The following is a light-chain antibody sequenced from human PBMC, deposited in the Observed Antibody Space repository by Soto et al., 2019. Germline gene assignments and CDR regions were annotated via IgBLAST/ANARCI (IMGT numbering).Light chain of an antibody. CDR1: RSNIGSNV. J-gene: IGLJ3*02. V-gene: IGLV1-51*01. Sequence: QSVLTHPPSVAAAPGQKVIISCSGNRSNIGSNVVSWYQQVPGAAPKLLLYDNDRRPSGIPDRFSGSKSGTSATLGITGLQTGDEDDYYCGAWDDSLSIVMFGGGTKLTVL. CDR3: GAWDDSLSIVM. CDR2: DND.